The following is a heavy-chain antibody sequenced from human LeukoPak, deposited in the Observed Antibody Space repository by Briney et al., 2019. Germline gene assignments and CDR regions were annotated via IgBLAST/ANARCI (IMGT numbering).Heavy chain of an antibody. D-gene: IGHD3-10*01. CDR3: AREMWYYGSGSYYSGYFDY. CDR2: INAGNGNT. CDR1: GYTLTSYV. V-gene: IGHV1-3*01. Sequence: ASVKASCKASGYTLTSYVMHWVRQAPGHRREWMGWINAGNGNTKYSQKFQGRVTITRDTTASTAYMELSSLRSEDTAVYYCAREMWYYGSGSYYSGYFDYWGQGTLVTVSS. J-gene: IGHJ4*02.